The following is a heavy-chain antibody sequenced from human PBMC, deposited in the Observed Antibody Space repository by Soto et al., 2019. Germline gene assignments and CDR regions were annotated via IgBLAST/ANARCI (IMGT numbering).Heavy chain of an antibody. CDR3: SRGRYGDY. CDR2: ISAHNGNT. Sequence: QVHLMQSGAEVKKPGASVKVSCKASGYTFTSYGITWVRQAPGQGLEWLGWISAHNGNTDYAQKLPGRVIVTRDTSTSTAYMELRSLISDDTAVYYCSRGRYGDYWGQGALVTVSS. CDR1: GYTFTSYG. J-gene: IGHJ4*02. V-gene: IGHV1-18*01. D-gene: IGHD1-1*01.